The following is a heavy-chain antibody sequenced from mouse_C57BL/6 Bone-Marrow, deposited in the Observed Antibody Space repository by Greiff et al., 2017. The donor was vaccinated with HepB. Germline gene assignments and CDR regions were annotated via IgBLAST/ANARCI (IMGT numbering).Heavy chain of an antibody. J-gene: IGHJ3*01. CDR3: AIIYYDYDRVAY. CDR2: IHPNSGST. V-gene: IGHV1-64*01. CDR1: GYTFTSYW. D-gene: IGHD2-4*01. Sequence: QVQLQQPGAELVKPGASVKLSCKASGYTFTSYWMHWVKQRPGQGLEWIGMIHPNSGSTNYNEKFKRKATVTVDKSSSTAYMQLRSLTSEDSAVYYCAIIYYDYDRVAYWGQGTLVTVSA.